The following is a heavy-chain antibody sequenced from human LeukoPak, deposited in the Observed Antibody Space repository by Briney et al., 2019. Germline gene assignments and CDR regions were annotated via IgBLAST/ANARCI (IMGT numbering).Heavy chain of an antibody. D-gene: IGHD3-22*01. J-gene: IGHJ4*02. CDR2: ISESGGST. CDR1: GFTFSSYW. CDR3: ARVRYDSGGHYYDY. Sequence: GGSLRLSCAASGFTFSSYWMTWVRQAPGKGLEWVSGISESGGSTSYADSVKGRFTVSRENAQNSLYLQMDSLTAGDTAVYYCARVRYDSGGHYYDYWGQGTLVTVSS. V-gene: IGHV3-23*01.